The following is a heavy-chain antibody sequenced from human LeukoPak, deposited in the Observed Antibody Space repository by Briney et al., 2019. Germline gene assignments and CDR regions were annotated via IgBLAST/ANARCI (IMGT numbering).Heavy chain of an antibody. D-gene: IGHD7-27*01. Sequence: GGSLRLSCAASGSTFSSYWMHWVRQAPGKGLVWVSRIDGDGSTTRYADSVKGRFTISRDNAKNTLYLQMNGLTAEDTAVYYCASPSLGINAFDIWGQGTRVTVSS. J-gene: IGHJ3*02. CDR3: ASPSLGINAFDI. CDR1: GSTFSSYW. V-gene: IGHV3-74*01. CDR2: IDGDGSTT.